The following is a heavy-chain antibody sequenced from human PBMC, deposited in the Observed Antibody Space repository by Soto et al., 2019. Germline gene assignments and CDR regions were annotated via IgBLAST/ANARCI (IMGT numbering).Heavy chain of an antibody. V-gene: IGHV4-59*01. Sequence: TLSLTCTVSGGSISSYYWSWIRQPPGKGLEWIGHIYYSGSTDYNPSLKSRVTISVDTSKNQFFLKLSSVTAADTAVYYCARDRFGSYSGYDYGDYYYYGMDVWGQGTTVTVSS. CDR2: IYYSGST. CDR3: ARDRFGSYSGYDYGDYYYYGMDV. CDR1: GGSISSYY. D-gene: IGHD5-12*01. J-gene: IGHJ6*02.